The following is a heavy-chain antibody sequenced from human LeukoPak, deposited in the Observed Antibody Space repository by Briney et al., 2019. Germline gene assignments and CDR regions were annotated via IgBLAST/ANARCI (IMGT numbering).Heavy chain of an antibody. CDR1: GGSFSGYY. V-gene: IGHV4-59*01. CDR2: IYYSGST. Sequence: SETLSLTCAVYGGSFSGYYWSWIRQPPGKGLEWIGYIYYSGSTNYNPPLKSRVTISVDTSKDQFSLKLSSVTAADTAVYYCARASPNWFDPWGQGTLVTVSS. CDR3: ARASPNWFDP. J-gene: IGHJ5*02.